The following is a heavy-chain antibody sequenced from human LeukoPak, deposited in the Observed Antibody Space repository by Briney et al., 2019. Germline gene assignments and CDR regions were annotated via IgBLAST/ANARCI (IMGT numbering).Heavy chain of an antibody. Sequence: GESLEISFKGSGYSFTSYWIGWVRPMPGKGVEWMGIIYPGDSDTRYSPSFQGQVTISADKSISTAYLQWSSLKASDTAMYYCARDWGYCSGGSCYVNGAFDYWGQGTLVTVSS. CDR2: IYPGDSDT. CDR1: GYSFTSYW. V-gene: IGHV5-51*01. CDR3: ARDWGYCSGGSCYVNGAFDY. J-gene: IGHJ4*02. D-gene: IGHD2-15*01.